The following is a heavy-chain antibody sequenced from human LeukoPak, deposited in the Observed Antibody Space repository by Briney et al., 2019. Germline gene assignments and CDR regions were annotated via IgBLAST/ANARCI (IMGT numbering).Heavy chain of an antibody. V-gene: IGHV3-7*01. D-gene: IGHD3-16*01. Sequence: GGSLRLSCVASGFTVDTYWMSWVRQAPGKGLDWVAHIKEDGTRKYYVDSVRGRFTISRDNAKNSLFLQINSLRVEDTAVFYCVAWGSLVVWGQGTLVTVSS. CDR3: VAWGSLVV. CDR1: GFTVDTYW. J-gene: IGHJ4*02. CDR2: IKEDGTRK.